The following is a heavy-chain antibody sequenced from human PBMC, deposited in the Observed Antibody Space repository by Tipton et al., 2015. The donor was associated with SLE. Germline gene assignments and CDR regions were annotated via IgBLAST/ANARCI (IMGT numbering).Heavy chain of an antibody. V-gene: IGHV4-59*01. J-gene: IGHJ3*02. CDR3: ARDDPDFWAFDI. D-gene: IGHD3-3*01. CDR1: GGSISSYY. CDR2: IYYSGST. Sequence: TLSLTCTVPGGSISSYYGSWIRQPPGKGLEWIGYIYYSGSTNYNPSLKSRVTISVDTSKNQFSLKLSSVTAADTAVYYCARDDPDFWAFDIWGQGTMVTVSS.